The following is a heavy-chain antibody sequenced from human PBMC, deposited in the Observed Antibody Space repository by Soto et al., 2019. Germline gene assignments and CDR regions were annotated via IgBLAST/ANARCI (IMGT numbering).Heavy chain of an antibody. Sequence: PSETLSLTCTVSGGSISSGGYYWSWIRQHPGKGLEWIGYIYYSGSTYYNPSLKSRVTISVDTSKNQFSLKLSSVTAADTAVYYCARYNAGLRYFDWFGDGPSPIWFDPWRQRTLVTVSS. CDR3: ARYNAGLRYFDWFGDGPSPIWFDP. CDR2: IYYSGST. J-gene: IGHJ5*02. V-gene: IGHV4-31*03. D-gene: IGHD3-9*01. CDR1: GGSISSGGYY.